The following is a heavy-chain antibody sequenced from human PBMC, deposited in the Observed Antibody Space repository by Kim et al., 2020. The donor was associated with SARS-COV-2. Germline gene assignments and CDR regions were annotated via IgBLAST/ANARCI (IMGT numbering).Heavy chain of an antibody. CDR3: ASRQPLRERELGYGFDY. J-gene: IGHJ4*02. CDR2: INHSGST. V-gene: IGHV4-34*01. D-gene: IGHD5-18*01. CDR1: GGSFSGYY. Sequence: SETLSLTCAVYGGSFSGYYWIWIRQPPGKGLEWIGEINHSGSTNYNPSLKSRVTISVDTSKNQFSLKLSSVTAADTAVYYCASRQPLRERELGYGFDYWGQGTLVTVSS.